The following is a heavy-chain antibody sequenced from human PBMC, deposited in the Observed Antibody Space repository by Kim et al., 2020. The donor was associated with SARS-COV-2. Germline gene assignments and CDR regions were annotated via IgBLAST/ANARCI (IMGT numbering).Heavy chain of an antibody. CDR2: ISSSSTV. CDR1: GFTFSSYE. CDR3: ARVRRDLYRYNAFDI. D-gene: IGHD5-18*01. J-gene: IGHJ3*02. Sequence: GGSLRLSCTASGFTFSSYEMNWVRQAPGKGLERVSYISSSSTVYYADSVKGRFTVSRDNTKNLLYLQMNSLRAEDTAVYYCARVRRDLYRYNAFDIWGQGTMVTVSS. V-gene: IGHV3-48*03.